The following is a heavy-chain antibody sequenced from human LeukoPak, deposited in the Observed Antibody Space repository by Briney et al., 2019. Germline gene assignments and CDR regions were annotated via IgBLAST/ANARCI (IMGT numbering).Heavy chain of an antibody. V-gene: IGHV3-30*03. Sequence: GGSLRLSCAASGFTFSSYWMSWVRQAPGKGLEWVAVISYDGSNKYYADSVKGRFTISRDNSKNTLYLQMNSLRAEDTAVYYCARDHIHYYDKRGYFDYWGQGTLVTVSP. CDR3: ARDHIHYYDKRGYFDY. CDR2: ISYDGSNK. CDR1: GFTFSSYW. D-gene: IGHD3-22*01. J-gene: IGHJ4*02.